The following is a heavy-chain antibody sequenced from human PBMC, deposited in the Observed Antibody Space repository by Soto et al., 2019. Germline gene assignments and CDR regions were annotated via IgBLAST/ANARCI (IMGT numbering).Heavy chain of an antibody. J-gene: IGHJ5*02. CDR1: GYTFTSYG. CDR2: ISAYNGNT. D-gene: IGHD3-3*01. Sequence: QVQLVQSGAEVKKPGASVKVSCKASGYTFTSYGISWVRQAPGQGLEWMGWISAYNGNTNYAQKLQGRVTRTTDTSTSTAYMELRSLRSDDTAVYYCARDLVTYYDFWSGYYTPNWFDPWGQGTLVTVSS. V-gene: IGHV1-18*01. CDR3: ARDLVTYYDFWSGYYTPNWFDP.